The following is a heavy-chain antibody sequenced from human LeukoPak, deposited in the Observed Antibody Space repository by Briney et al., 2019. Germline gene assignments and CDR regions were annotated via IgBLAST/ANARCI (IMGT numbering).Heavy chain of an antibody. D-gene: IGHD3-22*01. J-gene: IGHJ4*02. CDR3: AREMVDYYDSSAPSPYFDY. CDR1: GGSFSGYY. Sequence: PSETLSLTCAVYGGSFSGYYWSWIRQPPGKGLEWIGYIYYSGSTNYNPSLKSRVTISVDTSKNQFSLKLSSVTAADTAVYYCAREMVDYYDSSAPSPYFDYWGQGTLVTVSS. V-gene: IGHV4-59*01. CDR2: IYYSGST.